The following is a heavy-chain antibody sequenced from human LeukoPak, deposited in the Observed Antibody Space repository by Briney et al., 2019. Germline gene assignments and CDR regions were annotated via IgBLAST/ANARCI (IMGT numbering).Heavy chain of an antibody. CDR3: AKWGDYDILTGYYVSDF. J-gene: IGHJ4*02. D-gene: IGHD3-9*01. Sequence: GGSLRLSCAASGFIFRNYAMSWVRQAPGKGLEWVSAITGSGDTTYYADPVKGRFTISRDNSKNTLYVEMNTLRAEDTAVYYCAKWGDYDILTGYYVSDFWGQGTLVTVSS. V-gene: IGHV3-23*01. CDR1: GFIFRNYA. CDR2: ITGSGDTT.